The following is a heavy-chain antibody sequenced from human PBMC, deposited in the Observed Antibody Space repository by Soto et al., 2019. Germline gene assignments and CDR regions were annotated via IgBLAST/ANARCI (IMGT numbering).Heavy chain of an antibody. Sequence: QVQLVESGGGVVQPGRSLRLSCAASGFTFSSYAMHWVRQAPGKGLEWVAVRSYDGSNKYYADSVKGRFTISRDNSKNTLYLQMNSLRAEDTAVYYCARDVLRFLEWLFGGMDIWGQGTTVTVSS. CDR1: GFTFSSYA. CDR3: ARDVLRFLEWLFGGMDI. J-gene: IGHJ6*02. V-gene: IGHV3-30-3*01. CDR2: RSYDGSNK. D-gene: IGHD3-3*01.